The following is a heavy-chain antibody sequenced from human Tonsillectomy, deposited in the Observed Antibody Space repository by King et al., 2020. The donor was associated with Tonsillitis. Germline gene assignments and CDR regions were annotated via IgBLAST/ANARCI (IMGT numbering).Heavy chain of an antibody. V-gene: IGHV3-23*04. CDR3: AKRGAYCGGDCWTGAD. Sequence: VQLVESGGGLVQPGGSLRLSCAASGFTFSSYAMSWVRQAPGKGLAWVGGISGSGDRTYYADSVKGRFTISRDNSRNTLYLEMNSLRAEDTAVYYCAKRGAYCGGDCWTGADWGQGALVTVSS. CDR1: GFTFSSYA. J-gene: IGHJ4*02. CDR2: ISGSGDRT. D-gene: IGHD2-21*01.